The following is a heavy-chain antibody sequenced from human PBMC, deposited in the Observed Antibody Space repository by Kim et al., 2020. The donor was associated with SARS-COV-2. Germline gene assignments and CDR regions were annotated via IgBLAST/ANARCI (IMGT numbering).Heavy chain of an antibody. J-gene: IGHJ4*02. CDR1: GFTFSSYA. Sequence: GGSLRLSCAASGFTFSSYAMSWVRQAPGKGLEWVSAISGSGGSTYYADSVKGRFTISRDNSKNTLYLQMNSLRAEDTAVYYCAKSPYRWFGELPLEYFDYWGQGTLVTVSS. V-gene: IGHV3-23*01. CDR2: ISGSGGST. D-gene: IGHD3-10*01. CDR3: AKSPYRWFGELPLEYFDY.